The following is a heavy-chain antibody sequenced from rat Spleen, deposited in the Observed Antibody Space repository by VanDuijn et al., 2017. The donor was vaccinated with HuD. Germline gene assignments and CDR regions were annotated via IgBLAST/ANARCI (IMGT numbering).Heavy chain of an antibody. CDR2: MRYNGDT. J-gene: IGHJ2*01. Sequence: QVQLKESGPGLVQPSQTLSLTCTVSGFSLTSYNVHWVRQPPGKGLEWMGRMRYNGDTSYNSALKSRLSISRDTSKNQVFLKMNSLQTEDTAIYFCTRGSVFFDYWGQGVMVTVSS. CDR3: TRGSVFFDY. CDR1: GFSLTSYN. V-gene: IGHV2-63*01.